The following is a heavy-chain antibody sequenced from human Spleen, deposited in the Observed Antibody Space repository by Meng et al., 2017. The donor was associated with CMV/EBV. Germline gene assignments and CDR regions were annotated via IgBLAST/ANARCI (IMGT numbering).Heavy chain of an antibody. CDR3: ARCPPEVVRGYWYFDL. V-gene: IGHV3-53*01. CDR1: GFNIISNY. D-gene: IGHD3-10*01. J-gene: IGHJ2*01. Sequence: LSLTCAASGFNIISNYMTWVRQAPGRGLEWVSFIYRDDSISYADSVKGRFTISRDKSKNTLYLQMNSLRVEDMAVYYCARCPPEVVRGYWYFDLWGRGTLVTVSS. CDR2: IYRDDSI.